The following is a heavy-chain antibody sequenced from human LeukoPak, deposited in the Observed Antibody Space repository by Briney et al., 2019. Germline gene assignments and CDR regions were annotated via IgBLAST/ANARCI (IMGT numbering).Heavy chain of an antibody. V-gene: IGHV1-18*04. J-gene: IGHJ4*02. CDR3: ARGGREIWFGELSTWVY. Sequence: ASVKVSCKASGYTFTGYYMHWVRQAPGQGLEWMGWISAYNGNTNYAQKLQGRVTMTTDTSTSTAYMELRSLRSDDTAVYYCARGGREIWFGELSTWVYWGQGTLVTVSS. CDR2: ISAYNGNT. CDR1: GYTFTGYY. D-gene: IGHD3-10*01.